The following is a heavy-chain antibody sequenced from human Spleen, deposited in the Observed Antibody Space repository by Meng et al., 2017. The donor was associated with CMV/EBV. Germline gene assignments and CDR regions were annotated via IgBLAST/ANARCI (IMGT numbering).Heavy chain of an antibody. CDR1: GFTFSSYS. D-gene: IGHD3-3*01. CDR2: INSGGDDR. V-gene: IGHV3-21*01. CDR3: AKFGSIFGVFQMDVFDL. J-gene: IGHJ3*01. Sequence: GGSLRLSCAASGFTFSSYSMNWVRQAPGKALEWLSYINSGGDDRKYADFLKGRFTISRDNTDNTLFLQMRSLGADDTAVYYCAKFGSIFGVFQMDVFDLWGRGTMVTVSS.